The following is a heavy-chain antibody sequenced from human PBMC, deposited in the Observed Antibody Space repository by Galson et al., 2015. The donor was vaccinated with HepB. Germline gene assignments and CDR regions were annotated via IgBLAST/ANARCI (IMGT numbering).Heavy chain of an antibody. V-gene: IGHV3-21*06. Sequence: SLRLSCAASGFSFNTYTMKWVRQVPGKGLEWVSSIGSSSGYIYYTSSVKGRFPISRDNAKNSLYRQLTRLRVEDTAIYYCAKALEREWHNDVFPSYHPLSDWGRGTLVTVSS. CDR1: GFSFNTYT. CDR3: AKALEREWHNDVFPSYHPLSD. J-gene: IGHJ4*02. D-gene: IGHD3-9*01. CDR2: IGSSSGYI.